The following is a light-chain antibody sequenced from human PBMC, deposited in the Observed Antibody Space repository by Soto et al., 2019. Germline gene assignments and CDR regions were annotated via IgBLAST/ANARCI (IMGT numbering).Light chain of an antibody. CDR3: QQHKNYPLT. V-gene: IGKV1-9*01. J-gene: IGKJ4*01. Sequence: DIQLTQSPSFVYASVGDRVTISCRASQDISSSLAWFQQKPGKAPKVLIYAASTLQRGVPSRFSGSGSGTEFTLTISSLQPEDFASYYCQQHKNYPLTFGGGTKLEIK. CDR2: AAS. CDR1: QDISSS.